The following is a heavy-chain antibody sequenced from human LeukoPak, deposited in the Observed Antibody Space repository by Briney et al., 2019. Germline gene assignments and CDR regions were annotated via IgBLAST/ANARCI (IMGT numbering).Heavy chain of an antibody. Sequence: GGSLRLSCAASGFTFSSNSMNWVRQAPGKGLEWVSSISSSSSYIYYADSVKGRFTISRDNAKNSLYLQMNSLRAEDTAVYYCARAQRIMITFGGVIVFDYWGQGTLVTVSS. CDR2: ISSSSSYI. D-gene: IGHD3-16*02. J-gene: IGHJ4*02. CDR3: ARAQRIMITFGGVIVFDY. V-gene: IGHV3-21*01. CDR1: GFTFSSNS.